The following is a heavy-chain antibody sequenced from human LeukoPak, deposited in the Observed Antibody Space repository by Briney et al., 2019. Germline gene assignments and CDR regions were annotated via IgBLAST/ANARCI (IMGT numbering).Heavy chain of an antibody. Sequence: KASETLSLTCTVSGGSISSYYWSWIRQPPGKGLEWIGYISYSGSTNYNPSLKSRVTISVDMSKNQFSLDLSSVTAADTAVYYCARTSTSFDDWGQGILVTVSS. D-gene: IGHD2-2*01. V-gene: IGHV4-59*01. CDR1: GGSISSYY. CDR2: ISYSGST. CDR3: ARTSTSFDD. J-gene: IGHJ4*02.